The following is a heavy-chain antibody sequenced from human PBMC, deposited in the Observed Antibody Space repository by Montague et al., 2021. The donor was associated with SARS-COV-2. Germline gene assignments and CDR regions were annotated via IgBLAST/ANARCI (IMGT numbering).Heavy chain of an antibody. CDR3: ARGSSFVTIFGVVITDPLFDY. V-gene: IGHV4-34*01. Sequence: DTLSLACAVYGGSFSGYYWSWIRQPPGKGLEWIGEINHSGSTNYNPSLKSRVTISVDTSKNQFSLKLSSVTAADTAVYYGARGSSFVTIFGVVITDPLFDYWGQGTLVTVSS. D-gene: IGHD3-3*01. CDR2: INHSGST. CDR1: GGSFSGYY. J-gene: IGHJ4*02.